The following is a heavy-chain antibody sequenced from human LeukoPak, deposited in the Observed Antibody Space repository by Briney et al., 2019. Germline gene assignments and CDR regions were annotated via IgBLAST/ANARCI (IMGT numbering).Heavy chain of an antibody. D-gene: IGHD3-16*01. CDR2: INAGNGNT. CDR3: ARDIGPLDI. V-gene: IGHV1-3*01. Sequence: ASVKVSCKASGYTFITYAIHWVRQAPGQRLEWMGWINAGNGNTKYSEKFQGRVTITRDTSASTAYMGLSSLRSEDTAVYYCARDIGPLDIWGQGTMVTVSS. J-gene: IGHJ3*02. CDR1: GYTFITYA.